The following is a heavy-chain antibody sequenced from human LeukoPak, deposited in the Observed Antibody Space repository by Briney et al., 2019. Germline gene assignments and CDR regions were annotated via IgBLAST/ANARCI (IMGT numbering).Heavy chain of an antibody. Sequence: GGSLRLSSAASGFTFSSYWMSWVRQAPGKGLEWVANIKQDGSEKYYVDSVKGRFTISRDNAKNSLYLQMNSLRAEDTAVYYCARLQVYYYMDVWGKGTTVTVSS. CDR2: IKQDGSEK. V-gene: IGHV3-7*01. CDR3: ARLQVYYYMDV. J-gene: IGHJ6*03. CDR1: GFTFSSYW.